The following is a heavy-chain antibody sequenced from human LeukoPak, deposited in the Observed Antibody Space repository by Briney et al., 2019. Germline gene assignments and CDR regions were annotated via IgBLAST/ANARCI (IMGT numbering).Heavy chain of an antibody. CDR3: ARRVHSSSWSSYFDY. CDR2: IYHDGST. D-gene: IGHD6-13*01. V-gene: IGHV4-4*02. CDR1: GGSISSNNW. Sequence: SETLSLTCAVSGGSISSNNWWIWVRQSPEKGLEWIGEIYHDGSTNYNPSLKSRVTISMDKSKNQLSLKLNFVTAADTAVYYCARRVHSSSWSSYFDYWGQETLVTVSS. J-gene: IGHJ4*02.